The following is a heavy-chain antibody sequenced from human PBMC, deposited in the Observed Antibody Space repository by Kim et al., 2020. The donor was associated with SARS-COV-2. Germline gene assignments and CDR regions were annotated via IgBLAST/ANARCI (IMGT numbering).Heavy chain of an antibody. CDR3: ARAEHYYGSGSYSSAFD. Sequence: GGSLRLSCAASGFTFSSYAMHWVRQAPGKGLEWVAVISYDGSNKYYADSVKGRFTISRDNSKNTLYLQMNSLRAEDTAVYYCARAEHYYGSGSYSSAFD. CDR2: ISYDGSNK. CDR1: GFTFSSYA. J-gene: IGHJ3*02. V-gene: IGHV3-30*04. D-gene: IGHD3-10*01.